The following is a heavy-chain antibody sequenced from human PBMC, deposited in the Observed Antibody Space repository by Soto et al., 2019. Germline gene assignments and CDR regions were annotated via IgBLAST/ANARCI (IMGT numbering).Heavy chain of an antibody. CDR3: AKSGTGSATYRYLDY. Sequence: GGSLRLSCAASGFTFGSYAMSWVRQSPEKGLEWVSTISGTGSNTYYADSVKGQFTISRDNSKNTLNLQLNSLRAEDTAVYYCAKSGTGSATYRYLDYWGQGTLVTVSS. J-gene: IGHJ4*02. V-gene: IGHV3-23*01. D-gene: IGHD2-8*02. CDR1: GFTFGSYA. CDR2: ISGTGSNT.